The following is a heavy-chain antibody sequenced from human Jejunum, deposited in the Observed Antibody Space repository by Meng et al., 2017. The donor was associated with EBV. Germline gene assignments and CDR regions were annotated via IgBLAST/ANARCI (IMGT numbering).Heavy chain of an antibody. CDR1: GYTFTDYY. J-gene: IGHJ5*02. D-gene: IGHD3-16*01. Sequence: EVQRVQVGAEVKKPGATVKISCKVSGYTFTDYYIHWVQQAPGKGLEWMGLVDPEDGETIYGEKFQGRVTLTADTSTETAYMELTSLRSDDTAVYYCAMSWFGRINRFDPWGQGTLVTVSS. V-gene: IGHV1-69-2*01. CDR2: VDPEDGET. CDR3: AMSWFGRINRFDP.